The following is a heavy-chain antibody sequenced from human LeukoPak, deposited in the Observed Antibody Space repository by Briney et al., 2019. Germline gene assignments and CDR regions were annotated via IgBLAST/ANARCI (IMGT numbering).Heavy chain of an antibody. V-gene: IGHV1-18*01. CDR2: ISTYTGDT. J-gene: IGHJ1*01. CDR3: ARGYHFDTSGYPVSEYFQH. D-gene: IGHD3-22*01. Sequence: VKVSCRASGYSFTTYGINWVRQAPGKGLEWMGWISTYTGDTKYVQKLQGRVSMTTDTSTSTAHMELRSLRSDDTAVYYCARGYHFDTSGYPVSEYFQHWGQGTLVTVSS. CDR1: GYSFTTYG.